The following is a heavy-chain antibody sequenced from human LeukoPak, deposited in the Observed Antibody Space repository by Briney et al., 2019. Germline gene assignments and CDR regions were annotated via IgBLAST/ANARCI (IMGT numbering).Heavy chain of an antibody. J-gene: IGHJ4*02. Sequence: PSETLSLTCAVSGGSLSTTSWWVWLRQPPGKGLEWIGEVYHSGGGNKNYNPSLKSRATIDTSRNQFSLNLRSVTAADTAVYFCARDNPRTTGYSSGSTFDFWGQGILVTVSS. CDR1: GGSLSTTSW. V-gene: IGHV4-4*02. CDR2: VYHSGGGNK. D-gene: IGHD6-19*01. CDR3: ARDNPRTTGYSSGSTFDF.